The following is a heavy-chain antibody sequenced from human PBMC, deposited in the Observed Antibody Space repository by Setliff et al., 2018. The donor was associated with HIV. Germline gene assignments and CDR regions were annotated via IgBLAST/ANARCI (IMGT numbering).Heavy chain of an antibody. J-gene: IGHJ6*02. D-gene: IGHD2-2*01. CDR2: FYYSGST. Sequence: SETLSLTCTVFGDFISSSSYYWAWIRQPPGKGLEWIGSFYYSGSTNYNPSLKSRVTISVDTSKNQFSLKLSSVTAADTAVYYCATQTRYCSSTSCLDYYYYGMDVWGQGTTVTVSS. CDR1: GDFISSSSYY. CDR3: ATQTRYCSSTSCLDYYYYGMDV. V-gene: IGHV4-39*07.